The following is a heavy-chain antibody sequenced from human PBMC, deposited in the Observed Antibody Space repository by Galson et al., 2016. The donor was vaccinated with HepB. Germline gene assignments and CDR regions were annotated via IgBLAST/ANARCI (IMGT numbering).Heavy chain of an antibody. CDR1: GYTFTSYA. Sequence: SVKVSCKASGYTFTSYAMHWVRQAPGQRLEWMGWINTGNGNTKYSQKFQGRVTITRDTSASTAYMELSSLRSEDTAVYYCARGYFRGGCYLYYYDMDVWGQGTTVTVSS. J-gene: IGHJ6*02. D-gene: IGHD1-26*01. CDR3: ARGYFRGGCYLYYYDMDV. CDR2: INTGNGNT. V-gene: IGHV1-3*04.